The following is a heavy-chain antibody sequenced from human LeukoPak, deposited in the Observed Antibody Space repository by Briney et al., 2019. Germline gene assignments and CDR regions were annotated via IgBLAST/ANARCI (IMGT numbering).Heavy chain of an antibody. Sequence: GGSLRLSCAASGFTFSNSAMSWVRQSPGRGLEWLAAISESGGATYYANSVRGRFTISRDNSKNTLRLQMNSLRAEDTAVYHCARQLGYCSDGSCYFDFWGQGTLVTVSS. J-gene: IGHJ4*02. CDR2: ISESGGAT. CDR3: ARQLGYCSDGSCYFDF. CDR1: GFTFSNSA. V-gene: IGHV3-23*01. D-gene: IGHD2-15*01.